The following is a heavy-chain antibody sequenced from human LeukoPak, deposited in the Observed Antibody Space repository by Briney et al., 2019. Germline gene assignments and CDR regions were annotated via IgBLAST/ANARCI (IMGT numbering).Heavy chain of an antibody. CDR3: ARFSPGGVGAGFDY. V-gene: IGHV1-3*01. J-gene: IGHJ4*02. CDR1: GYTFTSYA. D-gene: IGHD1-26*01. CDR2: INAGNGNT. Sequence: ASVKVSCKASGYTFTSYAMHWVRQAPGQRLEWMGWINAGNGNTKYSQKFQGRVTITRDTSASTAYMELSSLRSEDTAVYYCARFSPGGVGAGFDYWGQGTLVTVSS.